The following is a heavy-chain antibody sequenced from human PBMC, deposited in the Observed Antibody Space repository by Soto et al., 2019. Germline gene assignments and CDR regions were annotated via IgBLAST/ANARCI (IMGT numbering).Heavy chain of an antibody. CDR1: GYTFTSYG. CDR3: ARGVYSSGWPYYYYGMDV. Sequence: GASVKVSCKASGYTFTSYGISWVRQAPGQGLEWMGWISAYNGNTNYAQKLQGRVTMTTDTSTSTAYMELRSLRSDDTAVYYCARGVYSSGWPYYYYGMDVWGQGTTVTVSS. CDR2: ISAYNGNT. D-gene: IGHD6-19*01. V-gene: IGHV1-18*01. J-gene: IGHJ6*02.